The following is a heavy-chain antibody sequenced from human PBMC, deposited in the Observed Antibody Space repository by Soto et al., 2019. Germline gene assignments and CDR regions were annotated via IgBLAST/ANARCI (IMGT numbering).Heavy chain of an antibody. CDR1: GGSISSGGYY. J-gene: IGHJ4*02. CDR2: IYYSGST. V-gene: IGHV4-31*03. D-gene: IGHD3-22*01. Sequence: SETLSLTCTVSGGSISSGGYYWSWIRQHPGKGLEWIGYIYYSGSTYYNPSLKSRVTISVDTSKNQFSLKLSSVTAADTAVYCCASYYYYDSSGYFRGFDYWGQGTLVTVSS. CDR3: ASYYYYDSSGYFRGFDY.